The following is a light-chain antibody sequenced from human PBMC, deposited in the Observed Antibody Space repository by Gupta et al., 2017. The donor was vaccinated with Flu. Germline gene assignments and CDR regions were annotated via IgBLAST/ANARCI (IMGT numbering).Light chain of an antibody. CDR1: SGVVRAYTY. CDR3: CSYASSYPWV. CDR2: DIS. V-gene: IGLV2-11*01. J-gene: IGLJ3*02. Sequence: TSGVVRAYTYAWYYQQHAKEPPHLMIYDISKRPAGAPGRSSGYKAGNTASLTISRLQAEDEADYCGCSYASSYPWVFGGGTKLTVL.